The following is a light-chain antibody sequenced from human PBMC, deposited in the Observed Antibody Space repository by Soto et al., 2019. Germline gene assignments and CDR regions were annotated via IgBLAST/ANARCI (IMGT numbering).Light chain of an antibody. CDR2: DVS. J-gene: IGLJ2*01. CDR3: SSYTGSSTPLV. V-gene: IGLV2-14*01. CDR1: SSDVGGYNY. Sequence: QSALTQPASVSGSPGQSITISCTGTSSDVGGYNYVSWYQQHPGKAPKLMIYDVSNRPSGVSNRFSGSKSGNTASLTISGHQAEDEADYYCSSYTGSSTPLVFGGGTKLTVL.